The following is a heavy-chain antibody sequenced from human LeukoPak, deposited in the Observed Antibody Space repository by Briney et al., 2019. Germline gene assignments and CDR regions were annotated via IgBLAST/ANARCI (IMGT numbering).Heavy chain of an antibody. CDR2: ISYDGSNK. CDR3: AKTRSRASHQPEY. V-gene: IGHV3-30*04. J-gene: IGHJ4*02. Sequence: GGSLRLSCAASGFTFSSYAMHWVRQAPGKGLEWVAVISYDGSNKYYADSVKGRFTISRDNSKNTLYLQMNSLRAEDTAVYYCAKTRSRASHQPEYWGQGTLVTVSS. CDR1: GFTFSSYA.